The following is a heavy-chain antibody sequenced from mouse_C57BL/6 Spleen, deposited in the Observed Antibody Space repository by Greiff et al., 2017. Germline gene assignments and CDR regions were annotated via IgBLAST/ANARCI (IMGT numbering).Heavy chain of an antibody. J-gene: IGHJ1*03. CDR3: ARGIYYYGSQYFDV. CDR1: GYAFTNYL. D-gene: IGHD1-1*01. V-gene: IGHV1-54*01. CDR2: INPGSGGT. Sequence: QVQLKESGAELVRPGTSVKVSCKASGYAFTNYLIEWVKQRPGQGLEWIGVINPGSGGTNYNEKFKGKATLTADKSSSPAYMQLSSLTSEDSAVYFCARGIYYYGSQYFDVWGTGTTVTVSA.